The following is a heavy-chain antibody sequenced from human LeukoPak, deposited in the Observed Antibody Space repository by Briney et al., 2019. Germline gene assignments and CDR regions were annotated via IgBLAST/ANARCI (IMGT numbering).Heavy chain of an antibody. Sequence: PSQTLSLTCTVSGGSISSGSYYWSWIRQPAGKGLEWIGRIYTSGSTNYNPSLKSRVTMSVDTSKNQFSLKLSSVTAADTAVYYCARVLTGEVPSYYYYMDVWGKGTTVTVSS. D-gene: IGHD2-2*01. CDR1: GGSISSGSYY. V-gene: IGHV4-61*02. J-gene: IGHJ6*03. CDR2: IYTSGST. CDR3: ARVLTGEVPSYYYYMDV.